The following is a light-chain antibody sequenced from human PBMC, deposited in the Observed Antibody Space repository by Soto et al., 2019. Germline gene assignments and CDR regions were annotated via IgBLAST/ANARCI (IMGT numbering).Light chain of an antibody. CDR1: QSVSSSY. V-gene: IGKV3D-20*02. J-gene: IGKJ5*01. CDR2: GAS. CDR3: QQRSNWPHT. Sequence: EIVLTQSPGTLSLSPWERATLSCRASQSVSSSYLAWYQQKPGQAPRLLIYGASSRATGIPDRFSGSGSGTDFTLTISSLEPEDFAVYYCQQRSNWPHTFGQGTRLEIK.